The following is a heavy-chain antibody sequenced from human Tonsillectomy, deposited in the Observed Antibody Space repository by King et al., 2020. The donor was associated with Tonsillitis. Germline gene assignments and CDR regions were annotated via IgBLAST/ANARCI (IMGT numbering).Heavy chain of an antibody. D-gene: IGHD4-23*01. CDR2: ISYDGSDK. V-gene: IGHV3-30*01. CDR1: GFNFNNYP. Sequence: QLVQSGGGVVQPGRSLRLYCAASGFNFNNYPMHWVRQAPGKGLQWVAVISYDGSDKYYADSVKGRFTISRDNSKNTLYLQMNSLRADDTAVYYCARSPTLTLTPDYWGQGTLVTVSS. CDR3: ARSPTLTLTPDY. J-gene: IGHJ4*02.